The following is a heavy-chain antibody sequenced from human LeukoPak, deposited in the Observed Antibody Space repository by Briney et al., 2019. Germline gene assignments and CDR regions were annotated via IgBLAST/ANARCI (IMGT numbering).Heavy chain of an antibody. CDR3: AKDSVPRWEQWLKGTRADLDY. D-gene: IGHD6-19*01. J-gene: IGHJ4*02. CDR2: IRYDGSNK. V-gene: IGHV3-30*02. Sequence: GGSLRLSCAASGFTFSSYGMHWVRQAPGKGLEWVAFIRYDGSNKYYADSVKGRFTISRDNSKNTLYLQMNSLRAEDTAVYYYAKDSVPRWEQWLKGTRADLDYWGQGTLVTVSS. CDR1: GFTFSSYG.